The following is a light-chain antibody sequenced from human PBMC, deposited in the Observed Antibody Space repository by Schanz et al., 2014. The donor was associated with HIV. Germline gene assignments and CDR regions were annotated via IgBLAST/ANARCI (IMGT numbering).Light chain of an antibody. Sequence: QSVLTQPASVSGSPGQSITISCTGTTSDVGSYNLVSWYQQHPGKAPKLMIYEVSKRPSGVSHRFSGSKSGNTASLTISGLQAEDEADYYCSSYTGSNDLVFGGGTKLTVL. CDR3: SSYTGSNDLV. V-gene: IGLV2-14*02. CDR2: EVS. J-gene: IGLJ2*01. CDR1: TSDVGSYNL.